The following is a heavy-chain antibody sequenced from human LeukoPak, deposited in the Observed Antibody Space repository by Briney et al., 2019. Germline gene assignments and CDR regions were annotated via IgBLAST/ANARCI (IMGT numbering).Heavy chain of an antibody. CDR1: GFTFSSYA. Sequence: PGRSLRLSCAASGFTFSSYAMHWVRQAPGKGLEWVAVIWYDGSNKYYADSVKGRFTISRDNSKNTLYLQMNSLRAEDTAVYSCARDGREVLLAAKNRANFDYWGQGTLVTVSS. CDR3: ARDGREVLLAAKNRANFDY. J-gene: IGHJ4*02. V-gene: IGHV3-33*08. D-gene: IGHD2-15*01. CDR2: IWYDGSNK.